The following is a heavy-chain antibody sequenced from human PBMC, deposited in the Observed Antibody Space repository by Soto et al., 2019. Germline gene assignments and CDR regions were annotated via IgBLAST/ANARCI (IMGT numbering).Heavy chain of an antibody. CDR1: GGSISSGGYY. J-gene: IGHJ5*02. D-gene: IGHD1-20*01. CDR2: SYYSGST. V-gene: IGHV4-31*03. Sequence: SETLSLTCTVSGGSISSGGYYWSWIRQHPGKGLEWIGYSYYSGSTYYNPSLKSRVTISVDTSKNQFSLKLSSVTAADTAVYYCARESSVTANWFDPWGQGTLVTVSS. CDR3: ARESSVTANWFDP.